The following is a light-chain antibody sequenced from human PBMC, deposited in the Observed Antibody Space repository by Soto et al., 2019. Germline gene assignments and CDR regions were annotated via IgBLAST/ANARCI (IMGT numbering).Light chain of an antibody. CDR1: QSLNSW. CDR2: KAS. Sequence: DIQMTQSPTTLSASVGDRVTITCRASQSLNSWLARYQQKPGKAPKLLIHKASSLGSGVPSRFSGSGSGTEFTLTISSLQPDDFATYYCQQYNAYPLTFGGGTKVEIK. V-gene: IGKV1-5*03. J-gene: IGKJ4*01. CDR3: QQYNAYPLT.